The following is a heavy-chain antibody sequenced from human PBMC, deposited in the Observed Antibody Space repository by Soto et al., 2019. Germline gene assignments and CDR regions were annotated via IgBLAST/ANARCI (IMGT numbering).Heavy chain of an antibody. D-gene: IGHD3-22*01. V-gene: IGHV3-30-3*01. CDR2: ISYDGSNK. CDR3: ARSYDSSGYYFNH. CDR1: GFTFSSYA. Sequence: PGGSLRLSCAASGFTFSSYAMHWVRQAPGKGPEWVAVISYDGSNKYYADSVKGRFTISRDNSKNTLYLQMNSLRAEDTAVYYCARSYDSSGYYFNHWGQGTLVTVSS. J-gene: IGHJ4*02.